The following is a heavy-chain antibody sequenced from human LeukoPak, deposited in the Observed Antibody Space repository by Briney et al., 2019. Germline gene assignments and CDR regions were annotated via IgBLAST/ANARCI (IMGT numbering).Heavy chain of an antibody. D-gene: IGHD6-19*01. Sequence: GGSLRLSCAASGFTFSSYWMSWVCQAPGKGLEWVANMNQDGNEKYYLDSVKGRFTISRDNAKNSLYLQMNSLRAEDTAVYYCASPRGWHGYGAFDIWGQATMVTVSS. V-gene: IGHV3-7*05. CDR1: GFTFSSYW. CDR3: ASPRGWHGYGAFDI. J-gene: IGHJ3*02. CDR2: MNQDGNEK.